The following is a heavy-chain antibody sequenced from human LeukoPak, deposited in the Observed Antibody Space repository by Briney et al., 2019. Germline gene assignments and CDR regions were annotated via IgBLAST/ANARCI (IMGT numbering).Heavy chain of an antibody. J-gene: IGHJ4*02. CDR2: INAGNGNT. V-gene: IGHV1-3*01. CDR1: GYTFTSYA. Sequence: ASVKVSRKASGYTFTSYAMHWVRQAPGQRLEWMGWINAGNGNTKYSQKFQGRVTITRDTSASTAYMELSSLRSEDTAVYYCARDRVFVGFRGSGWDYWGQGTLVTVSS. CDR3: ARDRVFVGFRGSGWDY. D-gene: IGHD6-19*01.